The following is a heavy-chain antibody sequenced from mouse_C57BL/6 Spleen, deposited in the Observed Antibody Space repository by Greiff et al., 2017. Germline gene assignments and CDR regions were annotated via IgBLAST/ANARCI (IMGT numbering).Heavy chain of an antibody. V-gene: IGHV1-55*01. CDR1: GYTFTSYW. CDR3: ARSGDGSSYVPPMDY. J-gene: IGHJ4*01. D-gene: IGHD1-1*01. CDR2: IYPGSGST. Sequence: VQLQQPGAELVKPGASVKMSCKASGYTFTSYWITWVKQRPGQGLEWIGDIYPGSGSTNYNEKFKSKATLTVDTSSSTAYMQLSSLTSEDSAVYYCARSGDGSSYVPPMDYWGQGTSVTVSS.